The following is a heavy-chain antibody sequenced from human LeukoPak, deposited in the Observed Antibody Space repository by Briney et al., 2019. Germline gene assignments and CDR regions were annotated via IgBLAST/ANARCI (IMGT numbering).Heavy chain of an antibody. D-gene: IGHD4-17*01. J-gene: IGHJ6*02. V-gene: IGHV4-4*07. CDR3: ARVDYGDYLSLDYYGMDV. CDR1: GGSISSYY. Sequence: SETLSLTCTVSGGSISSYYWSWTRQPAGKGLEWIGRIYTSGSTNYNPSLKSRVTMSVDTSKNQFSLKLSSVTAADTAVYYCARVDYGDYLSLDYYGMDVWGQGTTVTVSS. CDR2: IYTSGST.